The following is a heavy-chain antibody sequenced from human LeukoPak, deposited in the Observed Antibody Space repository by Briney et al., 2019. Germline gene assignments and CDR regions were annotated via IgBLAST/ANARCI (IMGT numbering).Heavy chain of an antibody. V-gene: IGHV4-39*07. CDR3: AKVRNYSAGWYYFDY. CDR1: GGSVSSSSYY. D-gene: IGHD6-19*01. J-gene: IGHJ4*02. Sequence: SETLSLTCTVSGGSVSSSSYYWGWIRQPPGKGLEWIGSIYYSGSTYYNPSLKSRVSISVDTSKNQFSLKLNSLTAADTAVYYCAKVRNYSAGWYYFDYWGQGALVTVSS. CDR2: IYYSGST.